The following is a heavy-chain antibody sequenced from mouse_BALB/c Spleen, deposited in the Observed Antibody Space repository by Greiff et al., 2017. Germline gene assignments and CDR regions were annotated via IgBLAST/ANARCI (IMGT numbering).Heavy chain of an antibody. J-gene: IGHJ4*01. Sequence: QVQLQQSGAELAKPGASVKMSCKASGYTFTSYWMHWVKQRPGQGLEWIGYINPSTGYTEYNQKFKDKATLTADKSSSTAYMQLSSLTSEDSAVYYCARITTVGSMDYWGQGTSVTVSS. CDR3: ARITTVGSMDY. V-gene: IGHV1-7*01. CDR1: GYTFTSYW. D-gene: IGHD1-1*01. CDR2: INPSTGYT.